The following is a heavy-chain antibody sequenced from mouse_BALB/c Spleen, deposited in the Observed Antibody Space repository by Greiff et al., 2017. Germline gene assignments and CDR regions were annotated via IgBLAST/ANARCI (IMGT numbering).Heavy chain of an antibody. Sequence: VKLEESGPGLVAPSQSLSITCTVSGFSLTSYGVHWVRQPPGKGLEWLGVIWAGGSTNYNSALMSRLSISKDNSKSQVFLKMNSLQTDDTAMYYCARDRTTATYFDVWGAGTTVTVSS. V-gene: IGHV2-9*02. CDR2: IWAGGST. CDR1: GFSLTSYG. J-gene: IGHJ1*01. CDR3: ARDRTTATYFDV. D-gene: IGHD1-2*01.